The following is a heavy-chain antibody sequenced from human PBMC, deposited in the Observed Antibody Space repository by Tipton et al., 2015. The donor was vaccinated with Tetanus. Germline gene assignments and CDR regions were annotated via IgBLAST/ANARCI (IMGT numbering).Heavy chain of an antibody. V-gene: IGHV5-51*01. D-gene: IGHD2-8*01. CDR1: GYIFTNYW. Sequence: VQLVQSGGEVEKPGESLKISCKGSGYIFTNYWIGWVRQMPGKGLEWMGIIYPGDSDTRYSPSFQGQVTVSVDKSINTAYLQWSSRKASDTSMFYCARAHCSDGVCNFDFWGQGALVTVAS. CDR3: ARAHCSDGVCNFDF. CDR2: IYPGDSDT. J-gene: IGHJ4*02.